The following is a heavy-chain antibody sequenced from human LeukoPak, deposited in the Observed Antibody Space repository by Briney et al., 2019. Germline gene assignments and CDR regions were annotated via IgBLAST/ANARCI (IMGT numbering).Heavy chain of an antibody. Sequence: PGGSLRLSCAASGFTVSSNYMSWVRQAPGKGLEWVSVIYSGGSTYYGDSVKGRFTISRDNSKNTLYLQMNSLRAEDTAVYYCARETSSYGYGALENWGQGTLVTVSS. CDR3: ARETSSYGYGALEN. V-gene: IGHV3-66*01. D-gene: IGHD5-18*01. J-gene: IGHJ4*02. CDR2: IYSGGST. CDR1: GFTVSSNY.